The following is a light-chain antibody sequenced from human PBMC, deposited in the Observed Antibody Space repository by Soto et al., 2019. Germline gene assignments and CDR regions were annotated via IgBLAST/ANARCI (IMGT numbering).Light chain of an antibody. CDR3: QQTSSAPFT. CDR1: QNINTY. CDR2: DAA. Sequence: DIQMTQSPYSLSAAVGDRVTIACRASQNINTYLNWYQQKPGKAPKLLIVDAASLQSGVPSRFSGGGSRTDFTLTITSLQPEDFATYYCQQTSSAPFTFGPGTKVDI. V-gene: IGKV1-39*01. J-gene: IGKJ3*01.